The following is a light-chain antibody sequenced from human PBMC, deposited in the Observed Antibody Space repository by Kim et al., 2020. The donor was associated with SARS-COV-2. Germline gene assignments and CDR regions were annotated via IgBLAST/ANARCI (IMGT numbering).Light chain of an antibody. CDR2: AAS. V-gene: IGKV1-8*01. Sequence: AIRMTQSPSSFSASTGDRVTITCRASQGISSYLAWYQQKPGKAPKLLIYAASTLQSGVPSRFSGSGSGTDFTLTISCLQSEDFATYCCQQYYNYPFTFGPGTKVDI. CDR1: QGISSY. J-gene: IGKJ3*01. CDR3: QQYYNYPFT.